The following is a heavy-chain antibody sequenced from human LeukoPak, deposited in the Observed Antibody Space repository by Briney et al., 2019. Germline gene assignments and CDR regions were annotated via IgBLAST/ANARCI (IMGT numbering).Heavy chain of an antibody. CDR3: AREGCSGGSCYHNWFDP. D-gene: IGHD2-15*01. Sequence: GGSLTLSCAASGVTLSRYGMSWVRQAPGKGLEWVANINQDGSEKYYVDSVKGRFTISRDNAKNSLYLQMNSLRAEDTAVYYCAREGCSGGSCYHNWFDPWGQGTLVTVSS. J-gene: IGHJ5*02. V-gene: IGHV3-7*01. CDR1: GVTLSRYG. CDR2: INQDGSEK.